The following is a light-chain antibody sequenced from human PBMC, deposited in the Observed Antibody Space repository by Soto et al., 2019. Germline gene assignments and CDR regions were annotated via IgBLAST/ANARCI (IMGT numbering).Light chain of an antibody. CDR2: GKS. CDR3: QQYGSSPWT. Sequence: EIVLTQSPGTLSLSPGERATLSCRASQSLSSSYLAWYQQKPGQAPRLLIYGKSIRATGIPDRFSGSGSGTDFTLTITRLEPEDFAVYYCQQYGSSPWTFGQGTKVDIK. J-gene: IGKJ1*01. V-gene: IGKV3-20*01. CDR1: QSLSSSY.